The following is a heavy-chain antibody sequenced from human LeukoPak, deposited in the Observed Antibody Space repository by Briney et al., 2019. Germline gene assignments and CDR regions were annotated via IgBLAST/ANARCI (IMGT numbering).Heavy chain of an antibody. CDR3: AKDGRDYGDYVDY. J-gene: IGHJ4*02. V-gene: IGHV3-30*18. D-gene: IGHD4-17*01. Sequence: GGSLGLSCAASGFTFSSYGMHWVRQAPGKGLEWVAVISYDGSNKYYADSVKGRFTISRDNSKNTLYLQMNSLRAEDTAVYYCAKDGRDYGDYVDYWGQGTLVTVSS. CDR1: GFTFSSYG. CDR2: ISYDGSNK.